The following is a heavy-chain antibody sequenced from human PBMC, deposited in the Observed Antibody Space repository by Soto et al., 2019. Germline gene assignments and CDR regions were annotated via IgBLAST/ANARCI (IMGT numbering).Heavy chain of an antibody. CDR3: ARAPYYDILTGTRTLCYFDY. CDR2: IYYSGST. CDR1: GGSISSGGYY. V-gene: IGHV4-31*03. D-gene: IGHD3-9*01. J-gene: IGHJ4*02. Sequence: SSETLSLTCTVSGGSISSGGYYWSWIRQHPGKGLEWIGYIYYSGSTYYNPSLKSRVTISVDTSKNQFSLKLSSVTAADTAVYYCARAPYYDILTGTRTLCYFDYWGQGTLVTVSS.